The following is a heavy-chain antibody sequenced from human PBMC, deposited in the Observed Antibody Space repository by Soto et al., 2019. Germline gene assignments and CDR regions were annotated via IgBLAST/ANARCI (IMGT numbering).Heavy chain of an antibody. CDR1: GGTFSSYA. Sequence: SVKVSCKASGGTFSSYAISWVRQAPGQGLEWMGGIIPIFGTANYAQKFQGRVTITADKSTSTAYMELSSLRSEDTAVYYCAGNGQRWLQFGYFDYWGQGXLVTVSS. V-gene: IGHV1-69*06. CDR2: IIPIFGTA. J-gene: IGHJ4*02. D-gene: IGHD5-12*01. CDR3: AGNGQRWLQFGYFDY.